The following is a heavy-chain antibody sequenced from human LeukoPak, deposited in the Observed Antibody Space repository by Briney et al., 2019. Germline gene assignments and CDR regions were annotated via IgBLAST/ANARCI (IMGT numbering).Heavy chain of an antibody. CDR2: ISAYSGNT. CDR3: ARDQYTSDWATPDY. Sequence: GASVTVSCTASGYSFNIYGINWVRQAPGQGLEWMGWISAYSGNTNYAQNLHGRFTMTTDTSTTTAYLELRNRTSDDTAMYYCARDQYTSDWATPDYWGQGTLVIVSS. J-gene: IGHJ4*02. V-gene: IGHV1-18*01. CDR1: GYSFNIYG. D-gene: IGHD6-19*01.